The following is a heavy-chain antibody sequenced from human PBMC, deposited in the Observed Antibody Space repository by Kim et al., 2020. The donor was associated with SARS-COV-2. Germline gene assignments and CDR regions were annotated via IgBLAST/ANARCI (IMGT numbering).Heavy chain of an antibody. CDR3: ARLEVGALDY. CDR2: ST. J-gene: IGHJ4*02. V-gene: IGHV3-53*01. Sequence: STYSAYSVKGRFTIPRENSKNTLYLQMNGLRAEDTAVYYCARLEVGALDYWGQGTLVTVSS. D-gene: IGHD1-26*01.